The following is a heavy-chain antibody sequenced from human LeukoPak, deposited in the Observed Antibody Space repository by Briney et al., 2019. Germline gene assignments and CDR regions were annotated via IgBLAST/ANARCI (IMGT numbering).Heavy chain of an antibody. CDR2: ISYDGSNK. J-gene: IGHJ3*02. V-gene: IGHV3-30-3*01. CDR1: GFTFSSYA. CDR3: AKDQRGSLVPLTIFGVVIAFDI. D-gene: IGHD3-3*01. Sequence: PGGSLRLSCAASGFTFSSYAMHWVRQAPGKGLEWVAVISYDGSNKYYADSVKGRFTISRDNSKNTLYLQMNSLRAEDTAVYYCAKDQRGSLVPLTIFGVVIAFDIWGQGTMVTVSS.